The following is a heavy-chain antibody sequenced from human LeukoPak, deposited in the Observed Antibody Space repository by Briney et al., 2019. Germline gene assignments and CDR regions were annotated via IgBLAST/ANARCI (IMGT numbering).Heavy chain of an antibody. Sequence: GGSLRLSCAAAGFTFDDYAMHWVRQAPGKGLEWVSGISWNSGSIVYADSVKGRFTISRDNAKNSLYLQMNSLRPEDTALYYRAKVQRPHYYDNSGYYSPYDYWGQGTLVTVSS. J-gene: IGHJ4*02. CDR2: ISWNSGSI. CDR3: AKVQRPHYYDNSGYYSPYDY. V-gene: IGHV3-9*01. D-gene: IGHD3-22*01. CDR1: GFTFDDYA.